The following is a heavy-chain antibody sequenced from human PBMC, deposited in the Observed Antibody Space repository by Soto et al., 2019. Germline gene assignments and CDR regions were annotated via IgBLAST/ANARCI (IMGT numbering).Heavy chain of an antibody. CDR2: ISAYNGNT. V-gene: IGHV1-18*01. Sequence: ASVKVSCKASGYTFTSYGISWVRQAPGQGLEWMGWISAYNGNTNYAQKLQGRVTMTTDTPTSTAYMELRSLRSDDTAVYYCARRINTAMGNWGYYFDYWGQGTPVTVSS. J-gene: IGHJ4*02. CDR1: GYTFTSYG. CDR3: ARRINTAMGNWGYYFDY. D-gene: IGHD5-18*01.